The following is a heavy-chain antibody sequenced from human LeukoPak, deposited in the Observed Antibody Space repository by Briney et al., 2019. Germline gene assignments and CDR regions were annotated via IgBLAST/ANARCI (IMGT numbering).Heavy chain of an antibody. CDR1: GFTFSSYS. V-gene: IGHV3-21*01. CDR3: ARDPIESSGWYRTVVTPEDY. CDR2: ISSSSSYI. J-gene: IGHJ4*02. Sequence: GGSLRLSCAASGFTFSSYSMNWVRQAPGKGLEWVSSISSSSSYIYYADSVKGRFTISRDNAKNSLYLQMNSLRAEDTAVYYCARDPIESSGWYRTVVTPEDYWGQGTLVTVSS. D-gene: IGHD6-19*01.